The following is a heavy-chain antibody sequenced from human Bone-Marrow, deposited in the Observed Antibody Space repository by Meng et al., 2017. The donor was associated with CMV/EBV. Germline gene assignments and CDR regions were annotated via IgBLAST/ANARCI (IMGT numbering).Heavy chain of an antibody. CDR2: IYHSGST. J-gene: IGHJ4*02. Sequence: VSGGSIRSSNWWSWVRQPPGKGLEWIGEIYHSGSTNYNPSLKSRVTISVDKSKNQFSLKLSSVTAADTAVYYCARVGSIAAAGDFDYWGQGTLVTVSS. CDR1: GGSIRSSNW. CDR3: ARVGSIAAAGDFDY. D-gene: IGHD6-13*01. V-gene: IGHV4-4*02.